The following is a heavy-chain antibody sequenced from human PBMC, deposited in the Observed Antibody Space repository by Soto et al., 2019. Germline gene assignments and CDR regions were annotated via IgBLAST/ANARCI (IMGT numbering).Heavy chain of an antibody. CDR1: GYTFTGYY. CDR3: ARLVPIAAIHRDY. V-gene: IGHV1-2*02. Sequence: GASVKVSCKASGYTFTGYYMHWVRQAPGQGLEWMGWINPNSGGTNYAQKFQGRVTMTRDTSISTAYMELSRLRSDDTAVYYCARLVPIAAIHRDYWGQGTLVTVSS. J-gene: IGHJ4*02. CDR2: INPNSGGT. D-gene: IGHD6-6*01.